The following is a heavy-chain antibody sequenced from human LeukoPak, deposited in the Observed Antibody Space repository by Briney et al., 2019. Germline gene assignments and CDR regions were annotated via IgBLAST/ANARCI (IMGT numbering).Heavy chain of an antibody. CDR3: VREGEGPLSKDFDY. J-gene: IGHJ4*02. V-gene: IGHV1-2*02. Sequence: ASVKVSCKSSGFTFTDHYIHWVRQGPGQGLEWMGYVGPHSTFASSPQEFQGRVTMTRDASMSTAYMELTRLTSDDTAVYYCVREGEGPLSKDFDYWGQGTLVTVSS. CDR2: VGPHSTFA. CDR1: GFTFTDHY. D-gene: IGHD2/OR15-2a*01.